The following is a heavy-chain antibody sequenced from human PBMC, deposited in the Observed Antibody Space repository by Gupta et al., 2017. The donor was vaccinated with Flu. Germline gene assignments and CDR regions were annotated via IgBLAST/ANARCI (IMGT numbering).Heavy chain of an antibody. J-gene: IGHJ5*02. CDR3: ARGVRGAVVIGSGSYYIGGWFDP. CDR2: IKQDGSEK. V-gene: IGHV3-7*01. D-gene: IGHD3-10*01. CDR1: GFTFSSYW. Sequence: EVQLVESGGGLVQPGGSLRLSCAASGFTFSSYWMSWVRQAPGKGLEWVANIKQDGSEKYYVDSVKGRFTISRDNAKNSLYLQMNSLRAEDTAVYYCARGVRGAVVIGSGSYYIGGWFDPWGQGTLVTVSS.